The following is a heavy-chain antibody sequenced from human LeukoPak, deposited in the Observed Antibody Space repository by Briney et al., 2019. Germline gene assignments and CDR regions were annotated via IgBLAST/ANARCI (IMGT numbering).Heavy chain of an antibody. Sequence: ASVKVSCKASGYTSTTYGISWVRQAPGQGHEWMGWISADNGNTNYAQKFQGIIIMTTDTSTSTAFMEMKSLKSDDTAVYYCARGSLRFLEWSADYWGQGTLVTVSS. V-gene: IGHV1-18*01. CDR1: GYTSTTYG. CDR2: ISADNGNT. CDR3: ARGSLRFLEWSADY. J-gene: IGHJ4*02. D-gene: IGHD3-3*01.